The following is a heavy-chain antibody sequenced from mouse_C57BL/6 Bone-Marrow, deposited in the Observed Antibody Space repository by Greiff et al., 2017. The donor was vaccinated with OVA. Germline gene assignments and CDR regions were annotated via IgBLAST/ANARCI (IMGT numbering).Heavy chain of an antibody. CDR2: ISYDGSN. D-gene: IGHD2-3*01. J-gene: IGHJ3*01. V-gene: IGHV3-6*01. Sequence: EVKLMESGPGLVKPSQSLSLTCSVTGYSITSGYYWNWIRQFPGNKLEWMGYISYDGSNNYNPSLKNRISITRDTAKNQFFLKLNSVTTEDTATYYCARRWLLWFAYWGQGTLVTVSA. CDR3: ARRWLLWFAY. CDR1: GYSITSGYY.